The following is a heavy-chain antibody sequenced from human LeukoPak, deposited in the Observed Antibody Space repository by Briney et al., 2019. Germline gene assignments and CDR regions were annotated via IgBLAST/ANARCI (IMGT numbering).Heavy chain of an antibody. CDR1: GGTFSSYA. CDR3: ALPSGGGDDLIGSFDY. Sequence: ASVNVSCKASGGTFSSYAISWVRQAPGQGLEWMGGIIPIFGTANYAQKFQGRVTITADESTSTAYIELSSLRSEDTAVYYCALPSGGGDDLIGSFDYWGQGTLVTVSS. D-gene: IGHD2-21*02. CDR2: IIPIFGTA. V-gene: IGHV1-69*13. J-gene: IGHJ4*02.